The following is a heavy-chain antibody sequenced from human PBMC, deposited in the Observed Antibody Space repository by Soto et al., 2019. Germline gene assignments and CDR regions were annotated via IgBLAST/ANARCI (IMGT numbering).Heavy chain of an antibody. D-gene: IGHD3-22*01. CDR2: ISAYNGNT. Sequence: QVQLVQSGAEVKKPGASVKVSCKASGYTFTSYGISWVRQAPGQGLEWMGWISAYNGNTNYAQKLQGRVTMTTDTSPSRAYMEVRSLRSDDTAVYYCASDLDYYDSSGYYSNSNWFGPWGQGTLVTGSS. CDR3: ASDLDYYDSSGYYSNSNWFGP. CDR1: GYTFTSYG. V-gene: IGHV1-18*01. J-gene: IGHJ5*02.